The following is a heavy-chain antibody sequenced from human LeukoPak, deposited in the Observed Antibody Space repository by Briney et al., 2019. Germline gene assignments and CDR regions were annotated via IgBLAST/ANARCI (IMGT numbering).Heavy chain of an antibody. CDR3: AREIAAAGTGNWFDP. V-gene: IGHV1-18*01. CDR1: GYTFTSYG. J-gene: IGHJ5*02. D-gene: IGHD6-13*01. CDR2: ISAYNGNT. Sequence: ASVKVSCKASGYTFTSYGISWVRQAPGQGLEWMGWISAYNGNTNYAQKLQGRVTMTTDTSTSTAYMELRCLRSDDTAVYYCAREIAAAGTGNWFDPWGQGTLVTVSS.